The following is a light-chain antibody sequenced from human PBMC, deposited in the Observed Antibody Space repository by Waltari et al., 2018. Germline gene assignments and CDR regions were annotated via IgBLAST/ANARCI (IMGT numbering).Light chain of an antibody. V-gene: IGKV1-39*01. CDR3: QHNYGTPPS. J-gene: IGKJ2*03. CDR1: ENVNNF. CDR2: KAS. Sequence: DIQMTQSPSSLSASVGDRVTITCRTSENVNNFLNWYQQKPGKAPKLLIYKASTLQNGVPSRFSGSGSGTEYTFTISSLQSEDVATYYCQHNYGTPPSFGQGTKVEIK.